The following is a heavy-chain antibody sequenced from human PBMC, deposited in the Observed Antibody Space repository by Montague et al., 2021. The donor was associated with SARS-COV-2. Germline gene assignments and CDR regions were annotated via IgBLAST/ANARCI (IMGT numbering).Heavy chain of an antibody. CDR2: ITGSGGTT. CDR3: AKTAVTTDGWFDP. Sequence: SLRLSCAASGFTFSSYTMAWVRQAPGKGLEWVSSITGSGGTTDYAASXXGRFTIIRDNSDNTLYLQMNSLRAEDTAVYHCAKTAVTTDGWFDPWGQGTLVSVSS. V-gene: IGHV3-23*01. CDR1: GFTFSSYT. D-gene: IGHD4-17*01. J-gene: IGHJ5*02.